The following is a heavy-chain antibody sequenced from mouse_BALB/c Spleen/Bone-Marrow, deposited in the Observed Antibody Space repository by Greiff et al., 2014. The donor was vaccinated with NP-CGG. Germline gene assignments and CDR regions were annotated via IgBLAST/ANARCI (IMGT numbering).Heavy chain of an antibody. J-gene: IGHJ4*01. CDR1: GYAFTSYN. Sequence: VQLKDSGPELVKPGASVKVSCKASGYAFTSYNMYWVKQSHGKSLEWIGYIDPYNGGTSYNQKFKGEATLTVDKSSSTAYMHLNSLTSEDSAVYYCARSILGAMDYWGQGTSVTGSS. CDR2: IDPYNGGT. D-gene: IGHD4-1*01. CDR3: ARSILGAMDY. V-gene: IGHV1S135*01.